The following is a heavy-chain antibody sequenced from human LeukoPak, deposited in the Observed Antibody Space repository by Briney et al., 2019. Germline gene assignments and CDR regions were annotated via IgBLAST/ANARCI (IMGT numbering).Heavy chain of an antibody. CDR2: ISAYNGNT. J-gene: IGHJ4*02. V-gene: IGHV1-18*01. Sequence: GASVKVSCKASGYTFTSYGISWVRQAPGQGLEWMGWISAYNGNTNYAQKLQGRVTMTTDTSTSTAYIELRSLRSDDTAVYYCAREDNCGGDCYPFDYWGQGTLVTVSS. CDR3: AREDNCGGDCYPFDY. CDR1: GYTFTSYG. D-gene: IGHD2-21*02.